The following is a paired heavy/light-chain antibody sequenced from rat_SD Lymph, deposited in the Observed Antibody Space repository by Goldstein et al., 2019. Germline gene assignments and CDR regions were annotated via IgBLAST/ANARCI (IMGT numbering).Heavy chain of an antibody. CDR2: ISSGGGNT. J-gene: IGHJ2*01. Sequence: EVQLVESGGGLVQPGRSLKLSCAASGFTFSKYGMAWVCQAPTKGLEWVASISSGGGNTYYRDSVKGRFTISRDNAKNTLYLQMDSLRSEDTATYYCARHRYTTDYFDYWGQGVMVTVSS. CDR1: GFTFSKYG. CDR3: ARHRYTTDYFDY. D-gene: IGHD1-6*01. V-gene: IGHV5S13*01.
Light chain of an antibody. J-gene: IGKJ2-1*01. CDR2: YTS. CDR3: LQYDNLNT. Sequence: DIQMTQSPPSLSASLGDKVTITCQASQNINKYIAWYQQKPGKAPRLLIRYTSTLELGTPSRFSGSGSGRDYSFSISNVESEDIASYYCLQYDNLNTFGAGTKVELK. CDR1: QNINKY. V-gene: IGKV19S2*01.